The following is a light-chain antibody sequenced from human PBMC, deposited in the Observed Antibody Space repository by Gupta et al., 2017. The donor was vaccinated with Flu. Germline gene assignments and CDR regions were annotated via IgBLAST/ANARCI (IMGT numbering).Light chain of an antibody. V-gene: IGKV1-5*03. J-gene: IGKJ4*01. CDR1: QSISSW. CDR3: QQYEAYPLT. CDR2: KAS. Sequence: DIQMTQSPSTLSASVGDRVTITCRASQSISSWLAWYQQKPGKAPKLLIYKASILESGVPSRFSGSGSGIEFTLTISSLQPDDLAAYYCQQYEAYPLTFGGGDQGGDQT.